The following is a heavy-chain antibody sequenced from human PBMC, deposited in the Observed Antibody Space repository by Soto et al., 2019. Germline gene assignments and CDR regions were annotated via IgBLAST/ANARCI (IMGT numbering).Heavy chain of an antibody. CDR3: ARYSFGFAY. V-gene: IGHV4-30-2*01. CDR1: GGSISSGGFS. D-gene: IGHD5-18*01. CDR2: VYYGGST. J-gene: IGHJ4*02. Sequence: SETLSLTCSVSGGSISSGGFSWSWIRQPPGKGLEWIGYVYYGGSTYYNPSLKSRVTMSVDRSKNQFSLELGSVTAADTAVYYCARYSFGFAYWGRGTLVTVSS.